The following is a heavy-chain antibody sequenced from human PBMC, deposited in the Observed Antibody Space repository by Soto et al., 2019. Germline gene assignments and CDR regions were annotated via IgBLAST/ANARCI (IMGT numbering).Heavy chain of an antibody. Sequence: GGSLRLSCAASGFTFSSYAMHWVRQAPGKGLEWVAVISYDGSNKYYADSVKGRFTISRGNSKNTLYLQMNSLRAEDTAVYYCARDITSSMVRGVIAVWGQGTTVTVSS. CDR2: ISYDGSNK. CDR1: GFTFSSYA. CDR3: ARDITSSMVRGVIAV. V-gene: IGHV3-30-3*01. J-gene: IGHJ6*02. D-gene: IGHD3-10*01.